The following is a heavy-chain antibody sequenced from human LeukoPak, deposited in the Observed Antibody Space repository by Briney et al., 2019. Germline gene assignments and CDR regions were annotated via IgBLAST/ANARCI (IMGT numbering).Heavy chain of an antibody. CDR3: ARGGGYCSGGSCFYDF. V-gene: IGHV3-48*03. CDR2: ICSSGSTI. CDR1: GFTYSSYE. J-gene: IGHJ4*02. D-gene: IGHD2-15*01. Sequence: RGCLRLSCAASGFTYSSYEMNSVRQAPGKRLARVSYICSSGSTIYYADSVKGRFTISRDNAKDSLYLQIKSLRAEDTAVYYCARGGGYCSGGSCFYDFWGQGTLVTVSS.